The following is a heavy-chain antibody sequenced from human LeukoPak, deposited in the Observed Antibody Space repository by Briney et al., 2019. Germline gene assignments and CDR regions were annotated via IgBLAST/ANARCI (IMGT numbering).Heavy chain of an antibody. Sequence: SETLSLTCAVSGGSISSSNWWSWVRQPPGKGLQWIGDIYHSGSTNYNPSLKSRVTISVDTSKNQFSLKLSSVTAADTAVYYCARSYSDAFDIWGQGTMVTVSS. J-gene: IGHJ3*02. CDR1: GGSISSSNW. V-gene: IGHV4-4*02. CDR2: IYHSGST. CDR3: ARSYSDAFDI. D-gene: IGHD2-15*01.